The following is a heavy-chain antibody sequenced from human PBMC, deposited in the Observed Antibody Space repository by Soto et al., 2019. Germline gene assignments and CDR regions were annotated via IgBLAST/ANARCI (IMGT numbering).Heavy chain of an antibody. CDR2: ISSSSSYI. V-gene: IGHV3-21*01. CDR1: GFTFGSYS. J-gene: IGHJ4*02. D-gene: IGHD3-10*01. Sequence: GGSLRLSCAASGFTFGSYSMNWVRQAPGKGLEWVSSISSSSSYIYYADSVKGRFTISRDNAKNSLYLQMNSLRAEDTAVYYCATYFGELFSYFDYWGQGTLVTVSS. CDR3: ATYFGELFSYFDY.